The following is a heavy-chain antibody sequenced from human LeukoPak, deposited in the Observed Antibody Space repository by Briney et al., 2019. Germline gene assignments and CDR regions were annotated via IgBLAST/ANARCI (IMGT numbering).Heavy chain of an antibody. J-gene: IGHJ4*02. CDR2: ISSSGSTI. Sequence: GGSLRLSCAASGFTFSSYEMNWVRQAPGKGLEWVSYISSSGSTIYYADSVKGRFTISRDNAKNSLYLQMNSLRAEDTAVYYCARGATDSEGWELPDGDIWGQGTLVTVSS. D-gene: IGHD1-26*01. CDR1: GFTFSSYE. CDR3: ARGATDSEGWELPDGDI. V-gene: IGHV3-48*03.